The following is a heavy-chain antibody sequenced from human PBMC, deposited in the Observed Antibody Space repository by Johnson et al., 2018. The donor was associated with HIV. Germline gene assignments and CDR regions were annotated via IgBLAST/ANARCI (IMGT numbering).Heavy chain of an antibody. J-gene: IGHJ3*02. CDR1: GFTFSRYA. CDR2: IRYDGSNK. D-gene: IGHD6-13*01. CDR3: AKPTFRIAAAGPLAFDI. Sequence: QVQLVESGGGVVQPGRSLRLSCAASGFTFSRYALHWVRQAPGKGLEWVAFIRYDGSNKYYADSVKGRFTISRDNSKNTLYLQMNSLRAEDTAVYYCAKPTFRIAAAGPLAFDIWGQGTMVTVSS. V-gene: IGHV3-30*02.